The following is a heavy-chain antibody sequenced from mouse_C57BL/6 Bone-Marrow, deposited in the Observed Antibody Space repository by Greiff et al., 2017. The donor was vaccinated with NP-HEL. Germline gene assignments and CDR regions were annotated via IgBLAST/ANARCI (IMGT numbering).Heavy chain of an antibody. CDR1: GFTFSSYA. CDR3: TRERHYGSSYYAMDY. D-gene: IGHD1-1*01. CDR2: ISSGGDYI. Sequence: EVKLVESGEGLVKPGGSLKLSCAASGFTFSSYAMSWVRQTPEKRLEWVAYISSGGDYIYYADTVKGRFTISRDNARNTLYLQMSSLKSEDTAMYYCTRERHYGSSYYAMDYWGQGTSVTVSS. J-gene: IGHJ4*01. V-gene: IGHV5-9-1*02.